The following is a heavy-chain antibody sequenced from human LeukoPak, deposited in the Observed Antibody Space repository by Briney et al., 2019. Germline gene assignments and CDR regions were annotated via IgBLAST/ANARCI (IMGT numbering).Heavy chain of an antibody. V-gene: IGHV3-48*01. D-gene: IGHD6-6*01. Sequence: PGGSLRLSCAASGFTFSSYSMNWVRQAPGKGLEWVSYISSSSSTIHYADSVKGRFTISRDNAKNSLYLQMNSLRAEDTAVYYCATGIAALYYFDYWGQGTLVTVSS. CDR1: GFTFSSYS. CDR2: ISSSSSTI. CDR3: ATGIAALYYFDY. J-gene: IGHJ4*02.